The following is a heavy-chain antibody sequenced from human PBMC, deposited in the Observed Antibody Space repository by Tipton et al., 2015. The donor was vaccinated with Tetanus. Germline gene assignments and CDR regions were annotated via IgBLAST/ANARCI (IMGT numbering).Heavy chain of an antibody. V-gene: IGHV4-59*01. J-gene: IGHJ4*02. Sequence: GLVKPSETLSLICTVSGDSISGDYWSWIRQPPGKGLEWIGYIHYSGNPNYNPSLKSRVTISVDTSKNQFSLRLTSVTAADTAVYYCARANNEFPKKGPFDSWGQGSLVIVSS. CDR3: ARANNEFPKKGPFDS. CDR1: GDSISGDY. CDR2: IHYSGNP. D-gene: IGHD1-1*01.